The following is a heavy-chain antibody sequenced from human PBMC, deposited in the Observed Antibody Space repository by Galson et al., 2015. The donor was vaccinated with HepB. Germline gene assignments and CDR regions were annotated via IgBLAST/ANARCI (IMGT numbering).Heavy chain of an antibody. CDR2: IGTAGDP. CDR1: GFTFSSYD. V-gene: IGHV3-13*05. D-gene: IGHD4-17*01. Sequence: SLRLSCAASGFTFSSYDMHWVRQATGKGLEWVSAIGTAGDPYYPGSVKGRFTISRENAKNSLYLQMNSLRAGDTAVYYCARAGSYGDHVNNWHFDLWGRGTLVTVSS. CDR3: ARAGSYGDHVNNWHFDL. J-gene: IGHJ2*01.